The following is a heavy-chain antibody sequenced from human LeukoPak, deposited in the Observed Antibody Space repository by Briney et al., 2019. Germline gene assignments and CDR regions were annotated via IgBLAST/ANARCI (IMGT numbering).Heavy chain of an antibody. Sequence: PSETLSLTCTVSGGSISRYYWSWIRQPPGKGLEWIGYIYYSGTTNYNPSLKRRVTISVDTSKNQFSLRLSSVTAADTAVYYCARLGWLYGSGSMNWFDPWGQGTLVTVSS. CDR2: IYYSGTT. D-gene: IGHD3-10*01. CDR1: GGSISRYY. CDR3: ARLGWLYGSGSMNWFDP. V-gene: IGHV4-59*08. J-gene: IGHJ5*02.